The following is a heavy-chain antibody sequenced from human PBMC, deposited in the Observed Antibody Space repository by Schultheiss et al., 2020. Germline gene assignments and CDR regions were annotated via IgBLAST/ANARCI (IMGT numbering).Heavy chain of an antibody. D-gene: IGHD3-3*01. J-gene: IGHJ4*02. V-gene: IGHV1-69*06. CDR1: GGTFSSYA. CDR2: IIPIFGTA. Sequence: SVKVSCKASGGTFSSYAISWVRQAPGQGLEWMGGIIPIFGTANYAQKFQGRVTITADKSTSTAYMELSSLRSEDTAVYYCARSTGDVLRFLESFDYWGQGTLGTVSS. CDR3: ARSTGDVLRFLESFDY.